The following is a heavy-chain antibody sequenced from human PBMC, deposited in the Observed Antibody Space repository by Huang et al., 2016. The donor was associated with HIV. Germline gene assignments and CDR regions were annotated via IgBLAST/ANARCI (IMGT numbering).Heavy chain of an antibody. Sequence: QVQLRQWGAGLVKPSETLSLTCAVYGGSFSGYYWTGIRQSPGKGLEWSGDINHIGKTNYQPSLKSLVTISKDTAKKQFSLQLTSVSAADTGVYFCAREKAADSAWYGVYYFDYWGEGALVTVTS. CDR1: GGSFSGYY. J-gene: IGHJ4*02. D-gene: IGHD6-19*01. CDR2: INHIGKT. V-gene: IGHV4-34*01. CDR3: AREKAADSAWYGVYYFDY.